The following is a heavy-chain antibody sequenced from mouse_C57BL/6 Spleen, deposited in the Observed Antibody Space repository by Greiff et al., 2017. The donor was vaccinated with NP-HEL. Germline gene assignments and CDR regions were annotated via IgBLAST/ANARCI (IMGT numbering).Heavy chain of an antibody. J-gene: IGHJ1*03. CDR3: TRDYYGSSCWYFDV. D-gene: IGHD1-1*01. CDR2: ISSGGDYI. Sequence: EVQRVESGEGLVKPGGSLKLSCAASGFTFSSYAMSWVRQTPEKRLEWVAYISSGGDYIYYADTVKGRFTISRDNARNTLYLQMSSLKSEETAMYYCTRDYYGSSCWYFDVWGTGTTVTVSS. V-gene: IGHV5-9-1*02. CDR1: GFTFSSYA.